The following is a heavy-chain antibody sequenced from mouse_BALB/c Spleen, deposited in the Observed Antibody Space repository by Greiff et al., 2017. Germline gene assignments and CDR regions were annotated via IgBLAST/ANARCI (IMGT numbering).Heavy chain of an antibody. CDR3: ARYGTTADYYAMDY. V-gene: IGHV1-54*01. CDR2: INPGSGGT. D-gene: IGHD1-2*01. Sequence: QVQLQQSGAELVRPGTSVKVSCKASGYAFTNYLIEWVKQRPGQGLEWIGVINPGSGGTNYNEKFKGKATLTADKSSSTAYMQLSSLTSDDSAVYFCARYGTTADYYAMDYWGQGTSVTVSS. CDR1: GYAFTNYL. J-gene: IGHJ4*01.